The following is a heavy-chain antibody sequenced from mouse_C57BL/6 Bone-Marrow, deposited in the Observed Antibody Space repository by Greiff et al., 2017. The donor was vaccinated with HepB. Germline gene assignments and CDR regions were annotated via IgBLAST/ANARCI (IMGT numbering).Heavy chain of an antibody. D-gene: IGHD1-1*01. CDR3: ARLGYYGSSQIDY. Sequence: VQLQQSGAELVRPGTSVKMSCKASGYTFTNYWIGWAKQRPGHGLEWIGDIYPGGGYTNYNEKFKGKATLTADKSSSTAYMQFSSLTSEDSAIYYCARLGYYGSSQIDYWGQGTTLTVSS. CDR1: GYTFTNYW. V-gene: IGHV1-63*01. CDR2: IYPGGGYT. J-gene: IGHJ2*01.